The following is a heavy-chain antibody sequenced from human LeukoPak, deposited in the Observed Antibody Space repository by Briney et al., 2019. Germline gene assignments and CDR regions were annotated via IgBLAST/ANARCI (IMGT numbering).Heavy chain of an antibody. J-gene: IGHJ4*02. CDR2: IYYSGST. D-gene: IGHD7-27*01. V-gene: IGHV4-59*01. Sequence: PSETLSLTCTVSGGSISGYYWNWIRQPPGKGLEWIGHIYYSGSTTYNPSLKSRVTISVDTSKNQFSLKLSSVTAADTAVYYCARAPRSWGFDYWGQGTLVTVSS. CDR3: ARAPRSWGFDY. CDR1: GGSISGYY.